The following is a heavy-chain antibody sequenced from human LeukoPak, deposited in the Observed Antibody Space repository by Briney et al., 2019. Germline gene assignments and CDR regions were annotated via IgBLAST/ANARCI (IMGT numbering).Heavy chain of an antibody. CDR2: INHSGST. J-gene: IGHJ4*02. Sequence: SETLSLTCAVYGGSFSGYYWSWIRQPPGKGLEWIGEINHSGSTNYNPSLKNRVTISVDTSKNQFSLKLSSVTAADTAVYYCARGSRRFGGRSPIDYWGQGTLVTVSS. D-gene: IGHD3-10*01. V-gene: IGHV4-34*01. CDR1: GGSFSGYY. CDR3: ARGSRRFGGRSPIDY.